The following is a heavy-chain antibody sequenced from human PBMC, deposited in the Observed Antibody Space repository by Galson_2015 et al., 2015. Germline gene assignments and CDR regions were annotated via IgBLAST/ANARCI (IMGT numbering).Heavy chain of an antibody. CDR2: TAVSGAT. V-gene: IGHV3-23*01. J-gene: IGHJ4*02. Sequence: SLRLSCAASGFTSSTYAMGWVRQAPGKGLEWVSTTAVSGATYSADSVKGRFTISRENSKNTLYLQMNSLRAEDTALYYCAKAHSSGSLPYFDYWGKGTLVTVSS. CDR1: GFTSSTYA. CDR3: AKAHSSGSLPYFDY. D-gene: IGHD6-19*01.